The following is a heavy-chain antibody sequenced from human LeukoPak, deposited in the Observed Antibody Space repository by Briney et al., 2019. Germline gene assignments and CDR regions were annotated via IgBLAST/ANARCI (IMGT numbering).Heavy chain of an antibody. J-gene: IGHJ5*02. D-gene: IGHD3-10*01. CDR3: ARGPPYYGSGSYGWFDP. Sequence: SETLSLTCTVSGGSISTYYWNWIRQPPGKGLEWIGYIFYTGSTNYNPSLKSRLTISVDTSKNQLSLKLTSVTAADTAVYYCARGPPYYGSGSYGWFDPWGPGTLVTVSS. CDR2: IFYTGST. V-gene: IGHV4-59*13. CDR1: GGSISTYY.